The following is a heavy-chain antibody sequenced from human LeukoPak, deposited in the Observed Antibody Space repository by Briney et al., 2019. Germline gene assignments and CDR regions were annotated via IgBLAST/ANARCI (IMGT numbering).Heavy chain of an antibody. CDR3: ATKHSVAVAANPPYFDY. J-gene: IGHJ4*02. Sequence: SSETLSLTRAVYGGSFSGYYWSWIRQPPRKGLEWIGEINHFGSTNYNPSLKSRVTISGDTSKNQFSLKVNSVTAADTGVYYCATKHSVAVAANPPYFDYWGQGTLVTVSS. V-gene: IGHV4-34*01. CDR1: GGSFSGYY. CDR2: INHFGST. D-gene: IGHD6-19*01.